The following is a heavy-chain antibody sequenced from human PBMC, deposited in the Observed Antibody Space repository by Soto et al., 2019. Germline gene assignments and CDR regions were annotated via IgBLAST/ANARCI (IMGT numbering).Heavy chain of an antibody. J-gene: IGHJ4*02. D-gene: IGHD3-10*01. V-gene: IGHV4-59*01. CDR3: ARDGYDGSGSPYPAY. CDR2: IYYLGST. Sequence: SETLSLTCSVSGGSMSEYFWSWIRQSPGKGLEWIGYIYYLGSTDYNPSLKSRVTISVDTSKRQFSLRRTSVTAADTAVYYCARDGYDGSGSPYPAYWGPGTQVTVSS. CDR1: GGSMSEYF.